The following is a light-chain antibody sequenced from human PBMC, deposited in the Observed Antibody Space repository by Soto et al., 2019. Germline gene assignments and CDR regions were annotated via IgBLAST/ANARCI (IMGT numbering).Light chain of an antibody. Sequence: QSALTQPASVSGSPGQSITISCTGTSSDVGGYNYVSWYQHHPGKAPKLMIYDVTNRPSGVSNRFSGSKPGNTASLTISGLQAEDEADYYCTSYTTSSPYLVFGGGTKLTVL. CDR3: TSYTTSSPYLV. J-gene: IGLJ3*02. CDR2: DVT. V-gene: IGLV2-14*03. CDR1: SSDVGGYNY.